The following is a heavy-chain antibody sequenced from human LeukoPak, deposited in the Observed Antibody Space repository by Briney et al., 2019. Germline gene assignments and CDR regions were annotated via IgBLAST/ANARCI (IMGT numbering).Heavy chain of an antibody. CDR1: GYSISSGYY. CDR2: IYHSGST. J-gene: IGHJ4*02. CDR3: ASSYCGGDCYNPFFDY. D-gene: IGHD2-21*02. Sequence: PSETLSLTCTVSGYSISSGYYWGWIRQPPGKGLEWIGSIYHSGSTYYNPSLKSRVTISVDTSKNQFSLKLSSVTAADTAVYYCASSYCGGDCYNPFFDYWGQGTLVTVSS. V-gene: IGHV4-38-2*02.